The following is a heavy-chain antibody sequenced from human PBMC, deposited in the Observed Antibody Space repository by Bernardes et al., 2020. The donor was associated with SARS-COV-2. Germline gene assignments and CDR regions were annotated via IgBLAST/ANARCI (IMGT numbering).Heavy chain of an antibody. D-gene: IGHD6-6*01. CDR2: ISGSGGST. CDR1: GFAFGSYA. Sequence: GGSLRLSCAASGFAFGSYAMSWVRQAPGKGLEWVSVISGSGGSTYYADSVKGRFTISRDKSQKTVYLQMNSLRAEDTAIYYCARHESPVPEYRGFDYWGQGTLVTVSS. CDR3: ARHESPVPEYRGFDY. V-gene: IGHV3-23*01. J-gene: IGHJ4*02.